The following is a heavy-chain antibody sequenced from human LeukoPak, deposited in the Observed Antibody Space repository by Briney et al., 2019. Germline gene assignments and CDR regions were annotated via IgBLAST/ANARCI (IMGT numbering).Heavy chain of an antibody. V-gene: IGHV1-46*01. Sequence: ASVKVSFKASGYTFTTYYMHWVRQAPGHGGEWMGIINPSGGSTRYAQQFQGRITLTRDTSTSAVYMELSSLTSDDTAVYYCARGGMGIQLWSFDYWGRGTLVTVSS. CDR1: GYTFTTYY. J-gene: IGHJ4*02. CDR2: INPSGGST. CDR3: ARGGMGIQLWSFDY. D-gene: IGHD5-18*01.